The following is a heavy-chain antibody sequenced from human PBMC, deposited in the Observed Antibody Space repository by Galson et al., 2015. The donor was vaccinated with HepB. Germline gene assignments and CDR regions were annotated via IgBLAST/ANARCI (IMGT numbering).Heavy chain of an antibody. CDR1: GFTFSSYG. J-gene: IGHJ5*02. CDR2: IWYDGSNK. CDR3: ARDEYDYVWGSYRLDWFDP. Sequence: SLRLSCAASGFTFSSYGMHWVRQAPGKGLEWVAVIWYDGSNKYYADSVKGRFTISRDNSKSTLYLQMNSLRAEDTAVYYCARDEYDYVWGSYRLDWFDPWGQGTLVTVSS. V-gene: IGHV3-33*01. D-gene: IGHD3-16*02.